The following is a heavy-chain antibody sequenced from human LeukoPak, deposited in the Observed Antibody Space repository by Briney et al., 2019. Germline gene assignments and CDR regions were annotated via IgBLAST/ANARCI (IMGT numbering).Heavy chain of an antibody. D-gene: IGHD3-10*01. Sequence: GGSLRLSCAASGFTFSSYAMHWVRQAPGKGLEWVAVISYDGSNKYYADSVKGRFTISRDNSKNTLHLQMNSLRAEGTAVYYCARSYDVSGLDYWGQGTLVTVS. V-gene: IGHV3-30*04. CDR1: GFTFSSYA. CDR3: ARSYDVSGLDY. J-gene: IGHJ4*02. CDR2: ISYDGSNK.